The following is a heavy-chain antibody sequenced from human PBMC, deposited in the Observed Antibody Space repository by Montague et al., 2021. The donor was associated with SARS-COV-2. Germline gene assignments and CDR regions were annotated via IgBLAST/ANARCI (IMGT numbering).Heavy chain of an antibody. CDR2: IYHSGNT. CDR1: GGFISSSY. Sequence: SETLSLTCTVSGGFISSSYWSWIRQPPGKGLEWIGYIYHSGNTNYNPSLKSRVTISIDTSMNQFSLKLRSVTAADTAVYFCARAQTTCFIATCVNYFDYWGQGALVTVSS. V-gene: IGHV4-59*01. D-gene: IGHD2-2*01. CDR3: ARAQTTCFIATCVNYFDY. J-gene: IGHJ4*02.